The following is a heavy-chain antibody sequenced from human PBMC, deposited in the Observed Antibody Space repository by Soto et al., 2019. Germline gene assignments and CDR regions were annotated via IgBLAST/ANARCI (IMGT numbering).Heavy chain of an antibody. Sequence: SETLSLTCAVYGGSFSGYYWSWIRQPPGKGLEWIGEINHSGSTNYNPSLKSRVTISVDTSKNQFSLKLSSVTAADTAVYYCARGPKYYYGSGRLPRRKYGMDVWGQGTTVIVSS. CDR3: ARGPKYYYGSGRLPRRKYGMDV. D-gene: IGHD3-10*01. J-gene: IGHJ6*01. CDR2: INHSGST. V-gene: IGHV4-34*01. CDR1: GGSFSGYY.